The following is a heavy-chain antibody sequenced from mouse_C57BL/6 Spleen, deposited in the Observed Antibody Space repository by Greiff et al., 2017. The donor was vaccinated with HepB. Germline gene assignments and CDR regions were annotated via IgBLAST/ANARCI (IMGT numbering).Heavy chain of an antibody. V-gene: IGHV1-82*01. CDR1: GYAFSSSW. J-gene: IGHJ2*01. D-gene: IGHD1-1*01. CDR3: ARCYGSSYVDY. CDR2: IYPGDGDT. Sequence: QVQLKQSGPELVKPGASVKISCKASGYAFSSSWMNWVKQRPGKGLEWIGRIYPGDGDTNYNGKFKGKATLTADKSSSTAYMQLSSLTSEDSAVYFCARCYGSSYVDYWGQGTTLTVSS.